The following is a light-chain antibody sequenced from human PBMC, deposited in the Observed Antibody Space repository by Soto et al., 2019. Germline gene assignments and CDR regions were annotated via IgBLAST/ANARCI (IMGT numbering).Light chain of an antibody. Sequence: QSLLTQTASVSWSPGQSIAISCTGTSSNVGGYDYVSWYQQQPDKAPTLMIYEVTKRPSGVSNRFSGSKSGNTASLTISGLQAEDEADYYCSSHTSGNTRVFGTGTKVTV. CDR2: EVT. J-gene: IGLJ1*01. V-gene: IGLV2-14*01. CDR1: SSNVGGYDY. CDR3: SSHTSGNTRV.